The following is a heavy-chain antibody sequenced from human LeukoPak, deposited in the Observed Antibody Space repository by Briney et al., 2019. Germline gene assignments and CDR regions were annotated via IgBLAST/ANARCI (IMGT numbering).Heavy chain of an antibody. CDR2: MFYSGYP. J-gene: IGHJ3*01. Sequence: SETLSLTCNVSGGTVSSSSYYWGWIRQPQGKGLDWIAYMFYSGYPTYNPSLGSRVTMSVDTSKNQFSLKLTSVTAADTAVYYCARSLPPAAPHAFDVWGRGTLVTVSS. CDR3: ARSLPPAAPHAFDV. CDR1: GGTVSSSSYY. V-gene: IGHV4-61*01. D-gene: IGHD6-13*01.